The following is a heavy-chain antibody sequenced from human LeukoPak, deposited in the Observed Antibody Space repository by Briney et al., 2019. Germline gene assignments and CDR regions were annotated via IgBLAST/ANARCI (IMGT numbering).Heavy chain of an antibody. CDR3: ARAVVTPYYYYGMDV. D-gene: IGHD4-23*01. CDR2: ISYDGSNK. CDR1: GFTFSSYA. Sequence: PGRSLRLSCAASGFTFSSYAMHWVRQAPGKGLEWVAVISYDGSNKYYADSVKGRFTISRDNSKNTLYLQMSSLRAEDTAVYYCARAVVTPYYYYGMDVWGQGTTVTVSS. J-gene: IGHJ6*02. V-gene: IGHV3-30*04.